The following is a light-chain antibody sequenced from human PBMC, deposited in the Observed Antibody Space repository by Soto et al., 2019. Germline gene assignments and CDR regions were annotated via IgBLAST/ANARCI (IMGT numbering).Light chain of an antibody. V-gene: IGLV1-51*01. Sequence: QSVLTQPPSVSAAPGQKVTISCCGSSSNIGNNYVSWYQQLPGTAPKLLIYDNNNRPSGIPDRFSGSKSGTSATLGITGLQTGDEADYYCGTWDSSLSASYVVFGGGTKLTVL. J-gene: IGLJ2*01. CDR3: GTWDSSLSASYVV. CDR2: DNN. CDR1: SSNIGNNY.